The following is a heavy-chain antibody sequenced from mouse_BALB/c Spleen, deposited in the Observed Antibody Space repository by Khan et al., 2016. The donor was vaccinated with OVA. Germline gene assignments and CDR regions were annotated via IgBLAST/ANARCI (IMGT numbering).Heavy chain of an antibody. CDR2: IWSGGST. D-gene: IGHD2-4*01. CDR3: ARNYDDDEGLAY. Sequence: QVQLKESGPGLVQPSQSLSITCTVSGFSLTTYGVHWVRQSPGKGLEWLGVIWSGGSTDYNAAFISRLSISKDSSKSQVFFKMNSLQVNDTAIYXCARNYDDDEGLAYWGQGTLVTVSA. J-gene: IGHJ3*01. V-gene: IGHV2-2*02. CDR1: GFSLTTYG.